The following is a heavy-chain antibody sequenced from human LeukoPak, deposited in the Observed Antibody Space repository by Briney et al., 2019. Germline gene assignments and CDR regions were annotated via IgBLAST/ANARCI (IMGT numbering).Heavy chain of an antibody. CDR3: TILEWLLSPFYYYYYMDV. V-gene: IGHV3-15*01. J-gene: IGHJ6*03. CDR1: GFTFSNAW. CDR2: IKSKTDGWTT. D-gene: IGHD3-3*01. Sequence: PGGSLRLSCAASGFTFSNAWMSWVRQAPGKGLEWVGRIKSKTDGWTTDYAAPVKGRFTISRDDSKNTLYLQMNSLKTEDTAVYYCTILEWLLSPFYYYYYMDVWGKGTTVTVSS.